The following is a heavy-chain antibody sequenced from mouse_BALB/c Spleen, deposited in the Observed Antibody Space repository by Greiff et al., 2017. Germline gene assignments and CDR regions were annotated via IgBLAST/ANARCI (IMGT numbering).Heavy chain of an antibody. CDR3: ASYYRYHYYAMDY. Sequence: QVQLKESGPGLVQPSQSLSITCTVSGFSLTSYGVHWVRQSPGKGLEWLGVIWSGGSTDYNAAFISRLSISKDNSKSQVFFKMNSLQANDTAIYYCASYYRYHYYAMDYWGQGTSVTVSS. V-gene: IGHV2-2*02. D-gene: IGHD2-14*01. CDR2: IWSGGST. CDR1: GFSLTSYG. J-gene: IGHJ4*01.